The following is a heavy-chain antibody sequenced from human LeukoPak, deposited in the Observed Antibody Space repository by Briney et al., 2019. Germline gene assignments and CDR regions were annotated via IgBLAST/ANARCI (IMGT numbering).Heavy chain of an antibody. Sequence: ASVKVSCKASGYSFTSHYMHWVRQAPGQGLEWMGLINPSGSSTLYAQKFQVRVTMTRDTSISTAYMELSRLRSDDTAVYYCARDPATNGVCPTDWGQGTLVTVSS. J-gene: IGHJ4*02. D-gene: IGHD2-8*01. CDR3: ARDPATNGVCPTD. CDR2: INPSGSST. V-gene: IGHV1-2*06. CDR1: GYSFTSHY.